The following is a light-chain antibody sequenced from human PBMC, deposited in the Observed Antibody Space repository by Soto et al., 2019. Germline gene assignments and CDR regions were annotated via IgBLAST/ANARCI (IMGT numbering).Light chain of an antibody. CDR1: SSNIGAGND. V-gene: IGLV1-40*01. CDR3: QSLDNSLSRSVV. J-gene: IGLJ1*01. CDR2: GNS. Sequence: QSVLTQPPSVSGAPGQRVTIPCTGASSNIGAGNDVHWYQQLPGAAPKLLIYGNSNRPSGVPDRFSGSKSGTSASLVITGLQAEDEAVYHRQSLDNSLSRSVVFGTGTKLTVL.